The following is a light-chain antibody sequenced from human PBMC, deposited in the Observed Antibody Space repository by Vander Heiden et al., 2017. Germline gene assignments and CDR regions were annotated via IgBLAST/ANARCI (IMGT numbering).Light chain of an antibody. CDR1: QSVLYTSKNKNC. CDR2: WAS. CDR3: QQYYTNPPT. Sequence: DIVMTQSPDSLTVSLGERATINCKSSQSVLYTSKNKNCLAWYQQRPGQPPKLLIYWASTRESGVPDRYSGSGSGTDFTLTISSLQAEDVAIYYCQQYYTNPPTFGGGTKVDIK. J-gene: IGKJ3*01. V-gene: IGKV4-1*01.